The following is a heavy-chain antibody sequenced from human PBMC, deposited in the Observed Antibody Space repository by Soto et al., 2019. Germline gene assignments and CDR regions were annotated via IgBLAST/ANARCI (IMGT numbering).Heavy chain of an antibody. V-gene: IGHV3-23*01. D-gene: IGHD6-13*01. J-gene: IGHJ4*02. CDR2: ISGSGGST. CDR3: AKDQGSSWYEIDY. Sequence: EVQLLESGGGLVQPGGSLRLSCAASGFTFSNYAVTWVRQAPGKGLEWVSTISGSGGSTYYADSVKGRFTISRDNSKNTLYLQMNSLRYEDTAVYYCAKDQGSSWYEIDYWGQGTLVTVSS. CDR1: GFTFSNYA.